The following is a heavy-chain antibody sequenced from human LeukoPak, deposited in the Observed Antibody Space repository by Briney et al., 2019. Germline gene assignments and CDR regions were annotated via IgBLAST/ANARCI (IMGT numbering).Heavy chain of an antibody. Sequence: SETLSLTCTVSGGSISSYYWSWLRQPAGKGLEWIGRSYTSGSTNYNPSLTSRGTMSVDTSKTQFSLKLSYVTAAATAVYYCAAGRYSPHGSADYWGQGTPVTVSS. CDR2: SYTSGST. D-gene: IGHD3-16*02. J-gene: IGHJ4*02. CDR3: AAGRYSPHGSADY. V-gene: IGHV4-4*07. CDR1: GGSISSYY.